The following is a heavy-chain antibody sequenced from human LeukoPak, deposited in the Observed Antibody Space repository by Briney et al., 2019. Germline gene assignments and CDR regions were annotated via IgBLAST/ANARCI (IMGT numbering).Heavy chain of an antibody. V-gene: IGHV4-30-2*01. Sequence: SQTLSLTCAVSGGSISSGGYSWGWIRQPPGTGLEWIGYIYHSGSTYYNPSLKSRVTISVDRSKNQFSLKLSSVPAADTAVYYCARGRFLGMDVWGQGTTVTVSS. CDR3: ARGRFLGMDV. J-gene: IGHJ6*02. D-gene: IGHD2-21*01. CDR2: IYHSGST. CDR1: GGSISSGGYS.